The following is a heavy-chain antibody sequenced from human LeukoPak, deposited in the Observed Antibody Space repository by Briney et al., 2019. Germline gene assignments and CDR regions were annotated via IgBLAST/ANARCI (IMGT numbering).Heavy chain of an antibody. D-gene: IGHD3-10*01. V-gene: IGHV4-34*01. Sequence: PSETLSLTCAVYGGSFSGYYWSWIRQPPGKGLEWIGEINHSGSTNYNPSLKSRVTISVDTSKNQFSLKLSSVTAADTAVYYCARSSGLWFGENFDYWGQGTLVTVSS. CDR1: GGSFSGYY. J-gene: IGHJ4*02. CDR2: INHSGST. CDR3: ARSSGLWFGENFDY.